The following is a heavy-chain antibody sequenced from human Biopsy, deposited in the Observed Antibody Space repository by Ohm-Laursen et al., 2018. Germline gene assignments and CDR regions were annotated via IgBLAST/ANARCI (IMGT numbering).Heavy chain of an antibody. V-gene: IGHV3-9*01. J-gene: IGHJ3*02. Sequence: SLRLSCAAAGFKFDDYAMHWVRQTPGKGLEWVSGMSRNNGFIGYADSVRGRFTISRDNGQNSLYLQMNNLIAKDTAVYYCARDISPSTFPENTLDIWGQGTMVTVSS. CDR1: GFKFDDYA. CDR2: MSRNNGFI. CDR3: ARDISPSTFPENTLDI. D-gene: IGHD2/OR15-2a*01.